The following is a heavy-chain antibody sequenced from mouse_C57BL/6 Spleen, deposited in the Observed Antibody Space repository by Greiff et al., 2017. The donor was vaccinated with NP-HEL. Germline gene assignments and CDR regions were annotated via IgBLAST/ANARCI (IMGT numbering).Heavy chain of an antibody. CDR1: GYTFTSYW. D-gene: IGHD3-2*02. Sequence: QVQLQQPGAELVMPGASVKLSCKASGYTFTSYWMHWVKQRPGQGLEWIGEIDPSDSYTNYNQKFKGKSTLTVDKSSRTAYMQLSSLTSEDSAVYYCARLRAQALAWFAYWGQGTLVTVSA. V-gene: IGHV1-69*01. J-gene: IGHJ3*01. CDR3: ARLRAQALAWFAY. CDR2: IDPSDSYT.